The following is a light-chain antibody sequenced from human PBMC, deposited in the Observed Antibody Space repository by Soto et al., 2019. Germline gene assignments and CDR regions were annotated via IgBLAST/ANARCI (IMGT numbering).Light chain of an antibody. CDR3: QVWDSSSDHRV. CDR2: YDR. Sequence: SYVLTQPPSVSVAPGKTARFSCGGNDIGSQSVHWYQQKPGQAPVLLIYYDRERPSGIPERLSGSNSGNTATLTISRVEAGDEADYYCQVWDSSSDHRVFGGGTKLTVL. CDR1: DIGSQS. J-gene: IGLJ3*02. V-gene: IGLV3-21*04.